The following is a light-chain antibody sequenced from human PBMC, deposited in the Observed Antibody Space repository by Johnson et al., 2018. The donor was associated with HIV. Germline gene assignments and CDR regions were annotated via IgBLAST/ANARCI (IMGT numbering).Light chain of an antibody. J-gene: IGLJ1*01. Sequence: QSVLTQSPSVSAAPGQKVTISCSGSSSNIGNNYVSWYQHLPGTAPKLLIYEDNKRPSGIPDRFSGSKSATSATLGIPGLQPGDEADYYCATWDNSLSSGGVFGTGTKVTVL. CDR2: EDN. V-gene: IGLV1-51*02. CDR1: SSNIGNNY. CDR3: ATWDNSLSSGGV.